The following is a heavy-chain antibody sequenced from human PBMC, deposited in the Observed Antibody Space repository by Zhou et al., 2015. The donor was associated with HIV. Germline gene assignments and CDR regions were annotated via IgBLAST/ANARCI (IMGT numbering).Heavy chain of an antibody. CDR3: ARDRGGXRPDWRYFDL. J-gene: IGHJ2*01. Sequence: QVQLVQSGGEVKKPGASMKVSCKASGYPFSSYGLTWVRQAPGQGLEWMGAIIPMFGTVRYVQKFQGRVTLTADRSTNTAYMEMRSLRSDDTAVYYCARDRGGXRPDWRYFDLWGRGTRGQCLV. D-gene: IGHD3/OR15-3a*01. V-gene: IGHV1-69*06. CDR1: GYPFSSYG. CDR2: IIPMFGTV.